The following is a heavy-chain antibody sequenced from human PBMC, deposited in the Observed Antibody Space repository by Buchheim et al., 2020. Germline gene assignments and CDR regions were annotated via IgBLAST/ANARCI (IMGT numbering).Heavy chain of an antibody. Sequence: QVQLVESGGDLVKPGGSLRLSCAASGFTFSDYYMSWIRQAPGKGLEWVSYISRSGSIIYYADSVKGRFTISRDNAKNSLYLQMNSLRVEDTAVYYCTRDRRSGWYETSPIDYWGQGTL. CDR1: GFTFSDYY. V-gene: IGHV3-11*01. D-gene: IGHD6-19*01. CDR2: ISRSGSII. CDR3: TRDRRSGWYETSPIDY. J-gene: IGHJ4*02.